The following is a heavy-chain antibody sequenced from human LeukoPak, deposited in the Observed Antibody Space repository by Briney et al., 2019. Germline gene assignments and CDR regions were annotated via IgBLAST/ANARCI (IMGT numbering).Heavy chain of an antibody. D-gene: IGHD3-10*01. CDR1: GGSISSYY. Sequence: PSETLSLTCTVSGGSISSYYWSWIRQPPGKGLEWIGYIYYSGSTNYNPSLKSRVTISVDTSKNQFSLKLSSVTAADTAVYYCARDATYYGSGSYYQGFDPWGQGTLVTVSS. CDR2: IYYSGST. CDR3: ARDATYYGSGSYYQGFDP. J-gene: IGHJ5*02. V-gene: IGHV4-59*01.